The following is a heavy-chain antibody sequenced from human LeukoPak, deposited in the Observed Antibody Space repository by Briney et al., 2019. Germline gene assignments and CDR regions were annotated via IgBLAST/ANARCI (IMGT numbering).Heavy chain of an antibody. J-gene: IGHJ4*02. CDR2: INRYGNTI. V-gene: IGHV3-74*01. CDR1: GFTFSIYW. CDR3: VRGLGSYQFDY. D-gene: IGHD2-2*01. Sequence: PGGSLRLSCAVSGFTFSIYWMHWVRQAPGKGLVWVSHINRYGNTITYADSVKGRFTISRDNAKNTLYLQMNSLRAEDTAVYYCVRGLGSYQFDYWGQGTLVTVSS.